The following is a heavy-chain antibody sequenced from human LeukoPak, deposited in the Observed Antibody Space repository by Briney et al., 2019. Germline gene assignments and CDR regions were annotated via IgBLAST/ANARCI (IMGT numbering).Heavy chain of an antibody. V-gene: IGHV3-48*03. CDR1: GFTSSSYE. Sequence: GGSLRLSCAASGFTSSSYEMNWVRQAPGKGLEWVSYISSSGSTIYYADSVKGRFTISRDNAKNSLYLQMNSLRAEDTAVYYCARRGELSDSSGYYYVFDYWGQGTLVTVSS. D-gene: IGHD3-22*01. CDR3: ARRGELSDSSGYYYVFDY. CDR2: ISSSGSTI. J-gene: IGHJ4*02.